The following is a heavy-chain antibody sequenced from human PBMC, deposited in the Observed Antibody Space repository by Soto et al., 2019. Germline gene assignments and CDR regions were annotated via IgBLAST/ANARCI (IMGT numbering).Heavy chain of an antibody. J-gene: IGHJ5*02. V-gene: IGHV1-2*04. Sequence: GASVKVSCKASGYTFTGDYMHWVRQAPGQGLEWMGWINPNSGGTNYAQKFQGWVTMTRDTSISTAYMELSRLRSDDTAVYYCARENLWGRSWYDGNWFDPWGQGTLVTVSS. CDR3: ARENLWGRSWYDGNWFDP. CDR2: INPNSGGT. CDR1: GYTFTGDY. D-gene: IGHD6-13*01.